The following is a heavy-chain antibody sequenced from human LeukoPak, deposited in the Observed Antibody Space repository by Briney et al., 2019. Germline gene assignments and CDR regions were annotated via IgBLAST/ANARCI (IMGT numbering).Heavy chain of an antibody. CDR1: GGSISSSSYY. J-gene: IGHJ4*02. CDR3: ARLGSHEVYYFDY. D-gene: IGHD3-16*01. CDR2: IYYSGST. Sequence: SETLSLTCTVSGGSISSSSYYWGWIRQPPGKGLEWIGSIYYSGSTYYNPSLKSRVTISADTSKNQFSLKLSSVTAADTAVYYCARLGSHEVYYFDYWGQGTLVTVSS. V-gene: IGHV4-39*01.